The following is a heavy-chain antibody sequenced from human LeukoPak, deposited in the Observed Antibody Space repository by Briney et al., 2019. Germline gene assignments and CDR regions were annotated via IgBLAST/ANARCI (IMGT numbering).Heavy chain of an antibody. CDR2: ISGSGGST. V-gene: IGHV3-23*01. D-gene: IGHD6-19*01. J-gene: IGHJ3*02. CDR1: GFTFSSYA. Sequence: TGGSLRLSCAASGFTFSSYAMSWVRQAPGKGLEWVSAISGSGGSTYYADSVKGRFTISKDNSKNTLYLQMNSLRAEDTAVYYCAKGIAVVRNAFDIWGQGTMVTVSS. CDR3: AKGIAVVRNAFDI.